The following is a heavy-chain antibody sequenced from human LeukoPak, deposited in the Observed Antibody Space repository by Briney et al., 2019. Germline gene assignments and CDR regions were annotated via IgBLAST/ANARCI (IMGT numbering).Heavy chain of an antibody. CDR2: ISSSGSTI. CDR1: GFTFSSYG. J-gene: IGHJ4*02. Sequence: GGSLRLSCAASGFTFSSYGMHWVRQAPGKGLEWVSYISSSGSTIYYADSVKGRFTISRDNAKNSLYLQMNSLRAEDTAVYYCATGPNYYDSSGWKDYWGQGTLVTVSS. CDR3: ATGPNYYDSSGWKDY. V-gene: IGHV3-48*04. D-gene: IGHD3-22*01.